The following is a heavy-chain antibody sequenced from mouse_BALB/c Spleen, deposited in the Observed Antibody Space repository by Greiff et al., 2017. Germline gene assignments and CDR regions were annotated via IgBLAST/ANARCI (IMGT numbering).Heavy chain of an antibody. D-gene: IGHD2-4*01. Sequence: EVKLVESGGGLVKPGGSLKLSCAASGFTFSSYAMSWVRQTPEKRLEWVASISSGGSTYYPDSVKGRFTISRDNARNILYLQMSSLRSEDTAMYYCARGGYDYGYYFDYWGQGTTLTVSS. J-gene: IGHJ2*01. CDR1: GFTFSSYA. CDR2: ISSGGST. V-gene: IGHV5-6-5*01. CDR3: ARGGYDYGYYFDY.